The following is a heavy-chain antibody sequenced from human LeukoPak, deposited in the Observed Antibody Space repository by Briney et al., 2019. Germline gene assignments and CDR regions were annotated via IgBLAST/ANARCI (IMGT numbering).Heavy chain of an antibody. D-gene: IGHD4-17*01. CDR3: ARGGNYDYGGYDVDY. V-gene: IGHV3-21*01. CDR2: ISSSSSYI. J-gene: IGHJ4*02. Sequence: PGGSLRLSCAASGFTFSSYSMNWVRQAPGKGLEWVSSISSSSSYIYYADSVKGRFTISRDNAKNSLYLQMKSLRAEDTAVYYCARGGNYDYGGYDVDYWGQGTLVTVSS. CDR1: GFTFSSYS.